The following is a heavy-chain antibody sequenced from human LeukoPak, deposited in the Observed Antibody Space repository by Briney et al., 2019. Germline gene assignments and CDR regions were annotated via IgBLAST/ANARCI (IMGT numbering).Heavy chain of an antibody. CDR1: GYTFTGYY. D-gene: IGHD3-16*02. V-gene: IGHV1-2*02. Sequence: ASVKVSCKASGYTFTGYYMHWVRQALGQGLEWMGWIYPNSGGTNYAQKLQGRVTMTTDTSTSTAYMELRSLRSDDTAVYYCARVVGNYVWGSYRPEGCFDSWGQGTLVTVSS. CDR2: IYPNSGGT. J-gene: IGHJ4*02. CDR3: ARVVGNYVWGSYRPEGCFDS.